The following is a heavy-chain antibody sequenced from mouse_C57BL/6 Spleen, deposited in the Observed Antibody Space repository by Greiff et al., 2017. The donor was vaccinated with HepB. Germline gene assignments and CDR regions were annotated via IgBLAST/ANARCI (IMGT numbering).Heavy chain of an antibody. CDR3: ARWGDYGEGYYAMDY. D-gene: IGHD2-4*01. CDR1: GYTFTSYW. J-gene: IGHJ4*01. V-gene: IGHV1-61*01. Sequence: QVQLQQPGAELVRPGSSVKLSCKASGYTFTSYWMDWVKQRPGQGLEWIGNIYPSDNETHYNQKFKDKATLTVDKSSTTAYMQLSSLTSEDSAVYCCARWGDYGEGYYAMDYWGEGTSVTVSS. CDR2: IYPSDNET.